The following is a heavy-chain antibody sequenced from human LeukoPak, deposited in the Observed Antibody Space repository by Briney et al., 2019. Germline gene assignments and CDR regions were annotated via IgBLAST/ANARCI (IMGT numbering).Heavy chain of an antibody. J-gene: IGHJ4*02. V-gene: IGHV5-51*01. CDR3: ARWPRGPTADYFDY. CDR2: ILPGDSGT. CDR1: GYSFTSYW. Sequence: GESLKISCKGSGYSFTSYWIGWVRQMPGKGLEWMGIILPGDSGTRYSPSFRGQVTISADKSITTANLQWSSLKASDTAIYYCARWPRGPTADYFDYWGRGTLVTVSS. D-gene: IGHD2-2*01.